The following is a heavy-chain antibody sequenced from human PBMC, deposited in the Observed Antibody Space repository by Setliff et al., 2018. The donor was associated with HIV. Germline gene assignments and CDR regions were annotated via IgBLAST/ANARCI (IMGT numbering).Heavy chain of an antibody. CDR3: ARHSPNVGVRGDAFDI. J-gene: IGHJ3*02. Sequence: SETLSLTCTVSGGSISSGSYYWSWIRQPAGKGLEWIGHIHYSGATNYNPSLKSRVTISLDTSRTQFSLRLSSVTAADTAVYYCARHSPNVGVRGDAFDIWGQATVVTVSS. CDR2: IHYSGAT. CDR1: GGSISSGSYY. V-gene: IGHV4-61*09. D-gene: IGHD2-8*01.